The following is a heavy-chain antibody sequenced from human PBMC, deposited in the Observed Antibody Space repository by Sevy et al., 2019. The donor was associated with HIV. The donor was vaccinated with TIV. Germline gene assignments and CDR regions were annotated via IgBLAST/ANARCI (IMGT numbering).Heavy chain of an antibody. D-gene: IGHD2-21*02. CDR1: GYSFTSYF. CDR3: ARGGGGYSGWFDP. Sequence: ASVKVSCKASGYSFTSYFVYWVRQAPGQGLEWMGMINPSGGSTSSAQKFQGRVTMTRETSTSTVYMELSSLRSEDTAVYYCARGGGGYSGWFDPWGQGTLVTVSS. CDR2: INPSGGST. J-gene: IGHJ5*02. V-gene: IGHV1-46*01.